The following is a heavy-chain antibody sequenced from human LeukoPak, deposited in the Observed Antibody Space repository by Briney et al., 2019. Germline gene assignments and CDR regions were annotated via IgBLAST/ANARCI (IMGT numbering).Heavy chain of an antibody. D-gene: IGHD2-2*01. CDR1: GFTLDDYA. CDR3: AKAGSAADAFDI. Sequence: GRSLRLSCAASGFTLDDYAMHWVRQAPGKGLEWVSGISWHSGSIGYADSVQGRFTISRDNAKNSLYLQMNSLRAEDTALYYCAKAGSAADAFDIWGQGTMVTVSS. J-gene: IGHJ3*02. CDR2: ISWHSGSI. V-gene: IGHV3-9*01.